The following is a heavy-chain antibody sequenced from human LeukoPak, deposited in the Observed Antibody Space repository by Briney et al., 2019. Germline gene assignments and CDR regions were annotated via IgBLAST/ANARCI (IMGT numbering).Heavy chain of an antibody. J-gene: IGHJ4*02. CDR2: IKQDGAER. V-gene: IGHV3-7*01. CDR3: ARYGNYFDP. D-gene: IGHD1-26*01. Sequence: GGSLSLSCAASVFIFSSYCMTWVRQAPGKGLEWVATIKQDGAERYNVDSVRGRFTISRDNAKNSLFLQVNSLRAGDSDLYYCARYGNYFDPWGQGTPITVSS. CDR1: VFIFSSYC.